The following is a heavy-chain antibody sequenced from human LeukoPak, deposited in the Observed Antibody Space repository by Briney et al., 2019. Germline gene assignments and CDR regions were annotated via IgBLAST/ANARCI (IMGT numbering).Heavy chain of an antibody. D-gene: IGHD3-22*01. V-gene: IGHV3-23*01. CDR1: GFTFSSYG. J-gene: IGHJ4*02. Sequence: GGSLRLSCAASGFTFSSYGMSWVRQAPGKGLEWVSAISGSGGSTYYADSVKGRFTISRDNSKNTLYLQMNSLRAEDTAVYYCAKGRSPYYYDSSGYYPFDYWGQGTLVTVSS. CDR2: ISGSGGST. CDR3: AKGRSPYYYDSSGYYPFDY.